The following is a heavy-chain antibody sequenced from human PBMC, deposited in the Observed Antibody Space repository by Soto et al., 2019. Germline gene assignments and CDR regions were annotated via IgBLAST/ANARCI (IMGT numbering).Heavy chain of an antibody. V-gene: IGHV1-69*06. CDR1: GGTFSSYA. CDR2: IIPIFGTA. J-gene: IGHJ5*02. D-gene: IGHD3-16*01. Sequence: GASVKVSCKASGGTFSSYAISWVRQAPGQGLERMGGIIPIFGTANYAQKFQGRVTITADKSTSTAYMELSSLRSEDTAVYYYARETIRPPGRFDPWGQGTLVTVSS. CDR3: ARETIRPPGRFDP.